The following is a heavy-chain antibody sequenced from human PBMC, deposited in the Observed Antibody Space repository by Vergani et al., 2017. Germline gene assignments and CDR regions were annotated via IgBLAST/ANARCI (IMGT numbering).Heavy chain of an antibody. D-gene: IGHD2-2*01. CDR3: ARGGNPKCRYCSSTSQPFDP. V-gene: IGHV3-33*01. Sequence: QVQLVESGGGVVQPGRSLRLSCAASGFTFSSYGMHWVRQAPGKGLEWVAVIWYDGSNKYYADSVKGRFTISRDNSKNTLYLQMNSLRAEDTAVYYCARGGNPKCRYCSSTSQPFDPWGQGTLVTVSS. J-gene: IGHJ5*02. CDR2: IWYDGSNK. CDR1: GFTFSSYG.